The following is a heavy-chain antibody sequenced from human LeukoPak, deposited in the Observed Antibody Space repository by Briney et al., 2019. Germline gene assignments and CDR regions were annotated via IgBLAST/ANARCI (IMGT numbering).Heavy chain of an antibody. J-gene: IGHJ6*03. V-gene: IGHV4-39*07. CDR2: IYYSGST. Sequence: SETLFLTCTVSGGSISSSSYYWGWIRQPPGKGLEWIGSIYYSGSTYYNPSLKSRVTISVDTSRNQFSLKLSSVTAADTAVYYCARVPRSYYYYYYMDVWGKGTTVTVSS. CDR3: ARVPRSYYYYYYMDV. CDR1: GGSISSSSYY.